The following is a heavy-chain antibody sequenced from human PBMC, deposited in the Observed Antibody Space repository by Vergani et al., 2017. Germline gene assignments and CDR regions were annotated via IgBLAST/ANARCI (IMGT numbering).Heavy chain of an antibody. CDR2: ISGSGGST. CDR1: GFTFSSYA. CDR3: ARLNIAAAGKDY. Sequence: EVQLLESGGGLVQPGGSLRLSCAASGFTFSSYAMSWVRQAQGKGLEWVSAISGSGGSTYYADSVKGRFTISRDNSKNTLYLQMNSLRAEDTAVYYCARLNIAAAGKDYWGQGTLVTVSS. D-gene: IGHD6-13*01. J-gene: IGHJ4*02. V-gene: IGHV3-23*01.